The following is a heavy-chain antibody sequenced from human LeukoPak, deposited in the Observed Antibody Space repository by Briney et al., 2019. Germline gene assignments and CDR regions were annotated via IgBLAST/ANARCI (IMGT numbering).Heavy chain of an antibody. Sequence: GGSLRLSCAASGFTFTNAWMNWVRQSPGKGLEWVGLIKSKTDGGTTDYTSPVKGRFTISRDDSKNRLYLQMNSLKTEGTAVYYCVSYCNNGDCYSHRLDYWGQGTLVTVSS. CDR1: GFTFTNAW. CDR2: IKSKTDGGTT. V-gene: IGHV3-15*01. CDR3: VSYCNNGDCYSHRLDY. D-gene: IGHD2-8*01. J-gene: IGHJ4*02.